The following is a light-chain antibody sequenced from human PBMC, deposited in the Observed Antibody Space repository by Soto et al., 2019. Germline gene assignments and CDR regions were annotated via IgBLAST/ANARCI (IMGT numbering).Light chain of an antibody. CDR2: AAS. J-gene: IGKJ5*01. V-gene: IGKV1-39*01. CDR1: QSISSY. CDR3: QQSYSTLSIT. Sequence: DIQMTQSPSSVSASVGDRVTITCRSSQSISSYLNWYQQKPGKAPKLLIYAASSLQSGVPSRFSGSGSGTDFTLTISSLQPEDFATYYCQQSYSTLSITFGQGTRLEIK.